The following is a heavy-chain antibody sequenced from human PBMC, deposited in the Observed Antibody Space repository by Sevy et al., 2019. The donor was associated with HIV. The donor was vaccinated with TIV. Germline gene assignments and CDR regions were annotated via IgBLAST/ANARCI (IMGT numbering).Heavy chain of an antibody. Sequence: ETLSLTCTVSGGSISAYYWSWIRQPPGKGLEYLGYIYYTGSTNYNPSLKSRVTISVDTSKNQFSIKLSSVTAADTAVYYCARTPPVRSGDDSLDWFDPWGQGTLVTVSS. D-gene: IGHD5-12*01. CDR1: GGSISAYY. CDR2: IYYTGST. CDR3: ARTPPVRSGDDSLDWFDP. V-gene: IGHV4-59*01. J-gene: IGHJ5*02.